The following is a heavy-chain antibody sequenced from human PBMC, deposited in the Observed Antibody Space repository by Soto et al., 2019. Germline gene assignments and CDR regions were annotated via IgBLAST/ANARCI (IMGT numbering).Heavy chain of an antibody. V-gene: IGHV6-1*01. CDR3: ARDQSGSTGSWHDY. Sequence: SQTLSLTCAISGDSVSSNSAAWNLIRQSPSRGLEWLGRTYYRSKWYNDYALSVKSRIAINPDTSKNQFSLQLNSVTPEDTAVYYCARDQSGSTGSWHDYWGQGTLVTVSS. D-gene: IGHD6-13*01. J-gene: IGHJ4*02. CDR2: TYYRSKWYN. CDR1: GDSVSSNSAA.